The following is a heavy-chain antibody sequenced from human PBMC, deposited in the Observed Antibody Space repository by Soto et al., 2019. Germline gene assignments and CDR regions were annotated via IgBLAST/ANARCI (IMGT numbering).Heavy chain of an antibody. J-gene: IGHJ3*02. V-gene: IGHV4-31*03. D-gene: IGHD3-10*01. Sequence: QVQLQESGPGLVKPSQTLSLTCTVSGGSISSGGYYWSWIRRHPGKGLEWIGYIYYSGSTYYNPSLKSRVTISVDTSKNQFSLKLSSVTAADTAVYYCARETTYYYGSGTSLGAFDIWGQGTMVTVSS. CDR3: ARETTYYYGSGTSLGAFDI. CDR1: GGSISSGGYY. CDR2: IYYSGST.